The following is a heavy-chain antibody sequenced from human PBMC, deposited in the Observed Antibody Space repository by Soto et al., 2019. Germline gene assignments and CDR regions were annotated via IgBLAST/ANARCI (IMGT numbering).Heavy chain of an antibody. CDR1: GGSISNGGYY. CDR2: IYYSGST. Sequence: SETLSLTCTVSGGSISNGGYYWTWIRQHPGKGLEWIGYIYYSGSTYYNPSLKSRVTISVDTSKNQFSLKLTSVTAADTAVYYCARDVTDFWSGHEGMDVWGQGTTVTVS. J-gene: IGHJ6*02. V-gene: IGHV4-31*03. CDR3: ARDVTDFWSGHEGMDV. D-gene: IGHD3-3*01.